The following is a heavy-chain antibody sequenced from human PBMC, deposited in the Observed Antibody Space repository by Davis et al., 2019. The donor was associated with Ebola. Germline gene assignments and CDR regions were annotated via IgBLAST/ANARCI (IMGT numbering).Heavy chain of an antibody. V-gene: IGHV1-69*06. CDR3: AKVVTIYYYYGMDV. CDR1: GGTFSIYA. D-gene: IGHD5-18*01. Sequence: SVKVSCKASGGTFSIYAISWVRQAPGQGLEWMGGIIPIFGTANYAQKFQGRVTITADKSTSTAYMELSSLRSEDTAVYYCAKVVTIYYYYGMDVWGQGTTVAVSS. CDR2: IIPIFGTA. J-gene: IGHJ6*02.